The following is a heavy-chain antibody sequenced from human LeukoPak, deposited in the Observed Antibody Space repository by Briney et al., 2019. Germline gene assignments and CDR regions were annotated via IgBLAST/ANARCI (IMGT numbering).Heavy chain of an antibody. V-gene: IGHV4-59*08. CDR3: ARQGRYSYGPDFDY. CDR2: IYYSGST. J-gene: IGHJ4*02. CDR1: GGSISSYY. D-gene: IGHD5-18*01. Sequence: SETLCLTCTVSGGSISSYYWSWIRQPPGKGLEWIGYIYYSGSTNYNPSLKSRVTISVDTSKNQFSLKLSSVTAADTAVYYCARQGRYSYGPDFDYWGQGTLVTVSS.